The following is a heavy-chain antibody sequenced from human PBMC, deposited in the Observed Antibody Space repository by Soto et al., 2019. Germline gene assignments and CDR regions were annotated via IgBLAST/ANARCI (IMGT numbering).Heavy chain of an antibody. D-gene: IGHD4-17*01. CDR2: TRNKANSYTT. V-gene: IGHV3-72*01. CDR3: ARELMTTVTFFDF. Sequence: EVQLVESGGDLVQPGGSLRLSCVASGFTFSDHYMDWVRQAPGKGLEWVVRTRNKANSYTTEYAASEKGRITISSDDSKDSLYLQMNSLKTEDTAVYYCARELMTTVTFFDFWGQGTLVTVSS. CDR1: GFTFSDHY. J-gene: IGHJ4*02.